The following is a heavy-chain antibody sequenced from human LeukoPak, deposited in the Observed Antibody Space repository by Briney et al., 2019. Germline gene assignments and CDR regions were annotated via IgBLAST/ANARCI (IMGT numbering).Heavy chain of an antibody. D-gene: IGHD4-17*01. Sequence: SETLSLTCTVSGGSLIGYYWGWIRQPPGKGLECIGYIHSSEGTAHNASLKSRLTILLDTSKNQFSLTLSSVTAADTAVYYCARHVYGEGMVVWGKGTTVTVSS. CDR3: ARHVYGEGMVV. CDR1: GGSLIGYY. V-gene: IGHV4-59*08. J-gene: IGHJ6*04. CDR2: IHSSEGT.